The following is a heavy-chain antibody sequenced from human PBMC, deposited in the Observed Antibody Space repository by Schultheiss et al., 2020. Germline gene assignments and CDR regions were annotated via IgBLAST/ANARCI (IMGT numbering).Heavy chain of an antibody. V-gene: IGHV3-30-3*01. D-gene: IGHD4-17*01. CDR1: GFTFNSYA. Sequence: GESLKISCAASGFTFNSYAIHWVRQAPGKGLECVAAISYDGSNKYYPDSVKGRFTISRDNSKNTLYLQMNSLRAEDTAVYYCARDRYTVTTGYFDYWGQGTLVTVSS. CDR3: ARDRYTVTTGYFDY. CDR2: ISYDGSNK. J-gene: IGHJ4*02.